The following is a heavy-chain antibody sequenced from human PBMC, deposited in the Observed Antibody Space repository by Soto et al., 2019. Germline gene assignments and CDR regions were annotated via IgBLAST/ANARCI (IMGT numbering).Heavy chain of an antibody. Sequence: LXLTCTVSGGSINTFYWSWVRRPAGKGLEWIGRIFSSGSTSFNPSLESRVAMSVDTSKNHFSLNLSSVTAADMAVYYCAREGSYSAYNFAHGIQLWSFDFWGQGALVTVYS. V-gene: IGHV4-4*07. J-gene: IGHJ4*02. D-gene: IGHD5-12*01. CDR3: AREGSYSAYNFAHGIQLWSFDF. CDR2: IFSSGST. CDR1: GGSINTFY.